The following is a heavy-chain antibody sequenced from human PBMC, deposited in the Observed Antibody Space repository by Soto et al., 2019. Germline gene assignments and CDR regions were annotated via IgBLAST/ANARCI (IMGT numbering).Heavy chain of an antibody. J-gene: IGHJ6*02. D-gene: IGHD4-17*01. Sequence: QVELQESGPGLVKPSETLSLTCSVSGASITSYYWSWIRQSAGEGLQWIGRVYARGATNYNPSLKSRVTISGDTSKNQFSLKWTSVTAADTAVYYCARSSGDDFFYYGMDVWGHGTTVTVSS. V-gene: IGHV4-4*07. CDR2: VYARGAT. CDR1: GASITSYY. CDR3: ARSSGDDFFYYGMDV.